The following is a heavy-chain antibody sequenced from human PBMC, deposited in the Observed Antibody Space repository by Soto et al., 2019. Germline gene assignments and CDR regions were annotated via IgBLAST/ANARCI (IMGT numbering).Heavy chain of an antibody. J-gene: IGHJ6*02. CDR1: GYTFTGYY. V-gene: IGHV1-2*02. CDR2: INPNSGGP. CDR3: ARDYWGGDRYYYGMDV. Sequence: ASVKVSCKASGYTFTGYYIHWVRQAPGQRLEWMGYINPNSGGPNYAQKFQGRVTMTRDTSISTAYMELSRLRSDDTAVYFCARDYWGGDRYYYGMDVWGQGTTVTSP. D-gene: IGHD2-21*01.